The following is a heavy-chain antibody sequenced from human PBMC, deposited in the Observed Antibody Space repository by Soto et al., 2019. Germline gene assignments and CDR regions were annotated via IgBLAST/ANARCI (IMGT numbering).Heavy chain of an antibody. CDR1: GGSISSSSYY. J-gene: IGHJ5*02. CDR3: ARHRHSGYDWGPYSWFDP. Sequence: SETLSLTCTVSGGSISSSSYYWGWIRQPPGKGLEWIGSIYYSGSTYYNPSLKSRVTISVDTSKNQFSLKLSSVTAADTAVYYCARHRHSGYDWGPYSWFDPWGQGTLVTVSS. D-gene: IGHD5-12*01. CDR2: IYYSGST. V-gene: IGHV4-39*01.